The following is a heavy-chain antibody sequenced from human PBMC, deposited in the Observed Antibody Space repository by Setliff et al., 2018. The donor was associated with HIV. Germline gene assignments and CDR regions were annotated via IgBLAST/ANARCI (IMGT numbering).Heavy chain of an antibody. J-gene: IGHJ3*01. V-gene: IGHV4-4*08. CDR3: ARVRSYGSAYDAFDV. CDR2: IYSGGST. Sequence: SETLSLTCTVSGGSIGGYYWSWIRQPPGTGLEWLGCIYSGGSTNYNPSLESRVTISLDTSKNQFSLRLTSVTAAGTAVYYCARVRSYGSAYDAFDVWGPGTMVTVSS. D-gene: IGHD3-10*01. CDR1: GGSIGGYY.